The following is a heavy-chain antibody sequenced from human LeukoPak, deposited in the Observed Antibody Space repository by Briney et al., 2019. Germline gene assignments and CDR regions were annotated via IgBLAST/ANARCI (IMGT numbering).Heavy chain of an antibody. CDR2: IKSKTDGGAT. Sequence: GGSLRCSCAASGFTFSSYSMEWVRQAPGKGREWVGRIKSKTDGGATDYAARVKGRFTISRDDSNNTLYLQMTSLKTEDTAVYYCTTDLSGDIVVVPAAIANDAFDIWGQGTMVTVSS. D-gene: IGHD2-2*02. CDR3: TTDLSGDIVVVPAAIANDAFDI. CDR1: GFTFSSYS. V-gene: IGHV3-15*01. J-gene: IGHJ3*02.